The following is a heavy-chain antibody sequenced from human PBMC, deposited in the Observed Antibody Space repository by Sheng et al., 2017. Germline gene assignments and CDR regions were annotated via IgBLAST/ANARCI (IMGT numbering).Heavy chain of an antibody. Sequence: QVLLQESGPGLVKPTETLSLSCSVSGSSISSVDYWGWLRQPPGKSLEWIASSHHSGNTYYNASLRSRVTISLDTSENQFSLRLTSVTASDTAVYYCARDPASGSAPKPFDSWGQGTPGPPSR. CDR1: GSSISSVDY. D-gene: IGHD3-3*01. CDR3: ARDPASGSAPKPFDS. V-gene: IGHV4-38-2*02. CDR2: SHHSGNT. J-gene: IGHJ4*02.